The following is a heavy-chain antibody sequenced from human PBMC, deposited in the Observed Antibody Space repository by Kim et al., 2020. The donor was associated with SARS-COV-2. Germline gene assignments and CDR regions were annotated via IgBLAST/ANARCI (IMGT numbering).Heavy chain of an antibody. D-gene: IGHD3-10*01. Sequence: ASVKVSCKASGYTFTSYYMHWVRQAPGQGLEWMGIINPSGGSTSYAQKFQGRVTMTRDTSTSTVYMELSSLRSEDTAVYYCARDSSYGSGSYPPYYYYYGMDVWGQGTTVTVSS. CDR3: ARDSSYGSGSYPPYYYYYGMDV. CDR2: INPSGGST. CDR1: GYTFTSYY. J-gene: IGHJ6*02. V-gene: IGHV1-46*01.